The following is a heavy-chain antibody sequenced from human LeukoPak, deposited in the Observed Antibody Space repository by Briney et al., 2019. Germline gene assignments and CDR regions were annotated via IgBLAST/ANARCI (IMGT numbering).Heavy chain of an antibody. Sequence: GGSLRLSCAASGFSFSNYGMSSVRQAPGKGLEWVSSISTSGSSTYYVDTVKGRFTISRDNSKNTLYLQMNSLRGEDTAVYYCAKDYQSGYASGYDAFGIWGQGTMVIVSS. CDR1: GFSFSNYG. J-gene: IGHJ3*02. CDR3: AKDYQSGYASGYDAFGI. D-gene: IGHD6-19*01. CDR2: ISTSGSST. V-gene: IGHV3-23*01.